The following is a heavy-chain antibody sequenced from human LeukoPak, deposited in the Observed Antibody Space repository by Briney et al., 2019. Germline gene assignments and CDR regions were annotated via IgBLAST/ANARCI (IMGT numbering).Heavy chain of an antibody. Sequence: GGSLRLSCAASGFTFSSYGMHWVRRAPGKVLEWVAFIRYDGSNKYYADSVKGRFTISRDNSKNTLYLQMNSLRAEDTAVYYCAQSGPSGYCSSTSCYGGGFDYWGQGTLVTVSS. J-gene: IGHJ4*02. CDR2: IRYDGSNK. CDR1: GFTFSSYG. CDR3: AQSGPSGYCSSTSCYGGGFDY. V-gene: IGHV3-30*02. D-gene: IGHD2-2*01.